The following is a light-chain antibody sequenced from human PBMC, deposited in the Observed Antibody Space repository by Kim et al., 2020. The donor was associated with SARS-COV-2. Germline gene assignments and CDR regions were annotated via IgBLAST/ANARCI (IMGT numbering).Light chain of an antibody. V-gene: IGKV3-11*01. J-gene: IGKJ4*01. Sequence: SLSPGERATLSCRASQSVSSYLAWYQQKPGQAPRLLISDASNRATGIPARFSGSGSGTDFTLTISSLEPEDFAIYYCQQRSSWPLTFGGGTKLEI. CDR3: QQRSSWPLT. CDR1: QSVSSY. CDR2: DAS.